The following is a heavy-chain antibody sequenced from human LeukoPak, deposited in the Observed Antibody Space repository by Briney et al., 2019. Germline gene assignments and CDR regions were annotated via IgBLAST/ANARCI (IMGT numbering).Heavy chain of an antibody. J-gene: IGHJ3*02. D-gene: IGHD4-11*01. CDR2: MNPNSGKT. CDR1: GYTFTTFD. Sequence: GASVKVSCKASGYTFTTFDINWVRQATGQGLEWLGWMNPNSGKTGCAQNFQGRLTITWNTSINTAYMELGSLRPEDTAVYYCERIDYSNAFDIWGRGTMVTVSS. CDR3: ERIDYSNAFDI. V-gene: IGHV1-8*02.